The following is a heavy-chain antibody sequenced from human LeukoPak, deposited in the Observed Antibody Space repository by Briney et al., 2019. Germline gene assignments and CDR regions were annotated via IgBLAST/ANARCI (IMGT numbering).Heavy chain of an antibody. CDR3: ASSIGGAASSNWFAA. D-gene: IGHD3-22*01. CDR2: VYNSDTT. V-gene: IGHV3-53*01. Sequence: GGSLRLSCAASGFTVSDNYVTWVRQAPGKRLEWVSIVYNSDTTSSADSVKGRFTISRDNAENTVYLQMTSLRLEDTAVYYCASSIGGAASSNWFAAWGQGTLVTVSS. CDR1: GFTVSDNY. J-gene: IGHJ5*02.